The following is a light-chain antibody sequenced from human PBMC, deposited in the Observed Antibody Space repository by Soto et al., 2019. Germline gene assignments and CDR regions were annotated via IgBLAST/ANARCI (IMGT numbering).Light chain of an antibody. CDR3: VLYMGSGLWV. CDR1: SGSVSTSYY. J-gene: IGLJ3*02. V-gene: IGLV8-61*01. Sequence: QTVVTQEPSFSVSPGRTVTHTCGLSSGSVSTSYYPSWYQQTPGQAPRTLIYSTNTRSSGVPDRFSGSILGNKAALTITGAQADDESDYYCVLYMGSGLWVFGGGTKVTVL. CDR2: STN.